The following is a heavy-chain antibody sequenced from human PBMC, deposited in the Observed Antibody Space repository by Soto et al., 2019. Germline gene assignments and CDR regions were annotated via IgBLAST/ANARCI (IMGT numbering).Heavy chain of an antibody. CDR3: AHRRVGGPSFDI. V-gene: IGHV2-5*02. CDR1: GFSLSTRGVG. J-gene: IGHJ3*02. CDR2: IFWDDDK. Sequence: QITLKESGPTEVKPTQTLTLTCTFSGFSLSTRGVGVGWIRQPPGKALDWLALIFWDDDKRYSPSLNSRLTTTQDTSNNRVVRTLTNMDPVDTATYYCAHRRVGGPSFDIWGQGTMVTVSS. D-gene: IGHD2-2*01.